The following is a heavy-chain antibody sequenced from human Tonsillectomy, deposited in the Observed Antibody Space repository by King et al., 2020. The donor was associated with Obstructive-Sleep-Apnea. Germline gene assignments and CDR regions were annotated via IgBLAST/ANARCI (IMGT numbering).Heavy chain of an antibody. CDR1: VFTFFGHG. J-gene: IGHJ4*02. CDR2: ISYDGSNS. D-gene: IGHD3-10*01. Sequence: VQLVESGGGVAQPGGSLRLSCTASVFTFFGHGMHGVRQAPGKGLAWVAFISYDGSNSYVAASVKGRLTISRDNSKNTLDLQMSSLRVEDTAMYFCAKVRKDGVWFGESSGFDSWGQGALVTVSS. CDR3: AKVRKDGVWFGESSGFDS. V-gene: IGHV3-30*18.